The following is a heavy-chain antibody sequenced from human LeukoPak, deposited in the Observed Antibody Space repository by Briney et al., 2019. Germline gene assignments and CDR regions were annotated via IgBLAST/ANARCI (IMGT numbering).Heavy chain of an antibody. D-gene: IGHD4-17*01. CDR1: RFTFSSYR. J-gene: IGHJ4*02. CDR2: INSDGTST. Sequence: GGSLRLSCAASRFTFSSYRMHWVRQAPGKGLVWVSRINSDGTSTSYADSVKGRFTISRDNAKNTLYLQMNSLRAEDTAVCYCARALYGDPHFDYWGQGTLVTVSS. V-gene: IGHV3-74*01. CDR3: ARALYGDPHFDY.